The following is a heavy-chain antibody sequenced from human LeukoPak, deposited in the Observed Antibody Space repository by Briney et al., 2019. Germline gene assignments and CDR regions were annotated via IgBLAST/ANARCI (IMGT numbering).Heavy chain of an antibody. CDR3: ARSGYSSSNDY. Sequence: PSETLSLTCGVNGASFSGFYWSWIRQPPGKGLEWIGEITHRGSTNCNPSLKSRITVSIDTSKNQFSLNVTSVTAADTAVYYCARSGYSSSNDYWGQGTLVTVSS. CDR1: GASFSGFY. J-gene: IGHJ4*02. D-gene: IGHD6-6*01. CDR2: ITHRGST. V-gene: IGHV4-34*10.